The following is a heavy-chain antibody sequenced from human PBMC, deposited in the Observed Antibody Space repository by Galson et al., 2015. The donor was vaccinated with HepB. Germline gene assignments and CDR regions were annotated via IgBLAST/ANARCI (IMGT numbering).Heavy chain of an antibody. V-gene: IGHV1-69*13. CDR2: IIPIFGTA. D-gene: IGHD2-2*01. Sequence: SVKVSCKASGGTFSSYAISWVRQAPGQGLEWMGGIIPIFGTANYAQKFQGRVTITADESTSTAYMELSSLRSEDTAVYYCARDHIVVVPAAPYYYYYGMDVWGQGTTVTVSS. CDR3: ARDHIVVVPAAPYYYYYGMDV. J-gene: IGHJ6*02. CDR1: GGTFSSYA.